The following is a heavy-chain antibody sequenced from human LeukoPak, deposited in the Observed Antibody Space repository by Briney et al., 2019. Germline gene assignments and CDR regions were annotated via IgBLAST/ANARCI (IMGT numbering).Heavy chain of an antibody. CDR1: GYTFTSYD. Sequence: ASVKVSCKASGYTFTSYDINWVRQATGQGLEWMGGFDPEDGETIYAQKFQGRVTMTEDTSTDTAYMELSSLRSEDTAVYYCATEQLARSFDIWGQGTMVTVSS. V-gene: IGHV1-24*01. D-gene: IGHD5-24*01. CDR2: FDPEDGET. CDR3: ATEQLARSFDI. J-gene: IGHJ3*02.